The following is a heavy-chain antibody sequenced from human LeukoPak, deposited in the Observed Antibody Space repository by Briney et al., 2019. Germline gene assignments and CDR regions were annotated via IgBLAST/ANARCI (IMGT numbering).Heavy chain of an antibody. CDR1: GYSISSGYY. CDR3: ARSVGATTGLSFDY. Sequence: SETLSLTCTVSGYSISSGYYWGWIRQPPGKGLEWIGSIYHSGSTNYNPSLKSRVTISVDKSKNQFSLKLSSVTAADTAVYYCARSVGATTGLSFDYWGQGTLVTVSS. CDR2: IYHSGST. D-gene: IGHD1-26*01. V-gene: IGHV4-38-2*02. J-gene: IGHJ4*02.